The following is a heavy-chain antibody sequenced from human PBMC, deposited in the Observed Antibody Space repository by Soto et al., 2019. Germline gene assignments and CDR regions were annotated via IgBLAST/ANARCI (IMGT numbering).Heavy chain of an antibody. CDR2: IYYSGST. CDR1: GGSISSYY. CDR3: AKVREGGYYYMDV. Sequence: PSETLSLTCTVSGGSISSYYWSWIRQPPGKGLEWIGYIYYSGSTNYNPSLKSRVTISVDTSKNQFSLKLSSVTAADTAVYCCAKVREGGYYYMDVWGKGTTVTVSS. V-gene: IGHV4-59*08. J-gene: IGHJ6*03.